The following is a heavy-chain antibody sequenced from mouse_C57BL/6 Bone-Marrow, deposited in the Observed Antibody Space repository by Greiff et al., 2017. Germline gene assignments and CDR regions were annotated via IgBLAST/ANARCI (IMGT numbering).Heavy chain of an antibody. CDR3: ARTSSPDYGSSDGCDY. J-gene: IGHJ2*01. D-gene: IGHD1-1*01. CDR1: GFSLTSYG. V-gene: IGHV2-2*01. CDR2: IWRGGST. Sequence: QVQLKESGPGLVQPSQSLSITCTVSGFSLTSYGVHWVRQSPGQGLAWLGVIWRGGSTDYNAAFISRLCISKDNSKSQSFFKMNSLQADDTAIYYCARTSSPDYGSSDGCDYGGQGTTLTVSS.